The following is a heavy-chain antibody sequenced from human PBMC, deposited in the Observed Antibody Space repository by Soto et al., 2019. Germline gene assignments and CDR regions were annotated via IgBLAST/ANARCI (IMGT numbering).Heavy chain of an antibody. CDR2: IYYSGST. Sequence: PSETLSLTCTVSGGSISSGDYYWSWIRQPPGKGLEWIGYIYYSGSTYYNPSLKSRVTISVDTSNNQFSLKLSSVTAADTAVYYCARVGGFGATTIDPWGQGTLVTVSS. D-gene: IGHD3-10*01. J-gene: IGHJ5*02. CDR3: ARVGGFGATTIDP. CDR1: GGSISSGDYY. V-gene: IGHV4-30-4*01.